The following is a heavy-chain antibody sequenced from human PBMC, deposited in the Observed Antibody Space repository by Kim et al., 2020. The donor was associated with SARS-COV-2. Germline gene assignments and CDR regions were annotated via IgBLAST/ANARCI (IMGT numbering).Heavy chain of an antibody. V-gene: IGHV4-4*02. CDR2: IYHSGST. D-gene: IGHD4-4*01. CDR1: GGSISSSNW. J-gene: IGHJ6*02. CDR3: TRDPADYSRPYGMDV. Sequence: SETLSLTCAVSGGSISSSNWWSWVRQPPGKGLEWIGQIYHSGSTKYNLSLKSRVTISVDKSKNQFSLNLSSVTAADTALYYCTRDPADYSRPYGMDVWGQGTTVTVSS.